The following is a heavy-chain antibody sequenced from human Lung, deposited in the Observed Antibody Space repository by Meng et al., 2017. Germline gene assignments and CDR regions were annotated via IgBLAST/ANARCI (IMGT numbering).Heavy chain of an antibody. D-gene: IGHD4-11*01. J-gene: IGHJ4*02. CDR3: ARGPTTMAHDFDY. CDR1: GGSFSDYY. V-gene: IGHV4-34*01. CDR2: INHSGST. Sequence: QVQLQQWGAGLLKPSETLSRTCVGSGGSFSDYYWSWIRQPPGKGLEWIGEINHSGSTNYNPSLESRATISVDTSQNNLSLKLSSVTAADSAVYYCARGPTTMAHDFDYWGQGTLVTVSS.